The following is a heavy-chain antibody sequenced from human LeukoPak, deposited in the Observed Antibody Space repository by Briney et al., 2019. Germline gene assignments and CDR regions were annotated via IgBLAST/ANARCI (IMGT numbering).Heavy chain of an antibody. V-gene: IGHV4-61*01. D-gene: IGHD2-15*01. CDR2: IYYSGST. J-gene: IGHJ6*02. Sequence: SETLSLTCTVSGGSVSSGSYYWSWIRQPPGKGLEWIGYIYYSGSTNYNPSLKSRVTISVDTSKNQFSLKLSTVTAADTAVYYCARERIIPQEYYYYGMDVWGQGTTVTVSS. CDR1: GGSVSSGSYY. CDR3: ARERIIPQEYYYYGMDV.